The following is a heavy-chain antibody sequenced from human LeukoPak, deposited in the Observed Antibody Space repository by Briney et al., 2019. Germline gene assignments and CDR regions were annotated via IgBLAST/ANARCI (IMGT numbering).Heavy chain of an antibody. CDR3: AREVGQGAAASWVDY. CDR1: GGSFSGYY. Sequence: SETLSLTCAVYGGSFSGYYWSWIRQPPGKRLEWIGEINHSGSTNYNPSLKSRVTISVDTSKNQFSLKLSSVTAADTAVYYCAREVGQGAAASWVDYWGQGTLVTVSS. V-gene: IGHV4-34*01. D-gene: IGHD6-13*01. CDR2: INHSGST. J-gene: IGHJ4*02.